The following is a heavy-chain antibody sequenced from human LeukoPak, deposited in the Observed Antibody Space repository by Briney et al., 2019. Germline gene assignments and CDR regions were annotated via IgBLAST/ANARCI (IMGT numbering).Heavy chain of an antibody. D-gene: IGHD6-6*01. CDR1: GGSISSYY. CDR2: IYYSGST. Sequence: SETLSLTCTVSGGSISSYYWSWIRQPPWKGLEWIGYIYYSGSTNYNPSLKSRVTISVDTSKNQFSLKLSSVTAADTAVYYCARVRQLVFYYYMDVWGKGTTVTVSS. CDR3: ARVRQLVFYYYMDV. V-gene: IGHV4-59*01. J-gene: IGHJ6*03.